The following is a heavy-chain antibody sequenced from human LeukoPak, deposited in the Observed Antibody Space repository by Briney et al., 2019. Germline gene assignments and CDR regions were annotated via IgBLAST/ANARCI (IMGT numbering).Heavy chain of an antibody. CDR1: GYTFTGYY. Sequence: ALVKVSCKASGYTFTGYYMHWVRQAPGQGLEWRGWFNPNSGGTNYAQKFQGRVTMHRDTSISTAYMELGRLRSDDTAVYYCARYDSSGYYDHDAFDIWGQGTMVTVSS. D-gene: IGHD3-22*01. V-gene: IGHV1-2*02. CDR3: ARYDSSGYYDHDAFDI. CDR2: FNPNSGGT. J-gene: IGHJ3*02.